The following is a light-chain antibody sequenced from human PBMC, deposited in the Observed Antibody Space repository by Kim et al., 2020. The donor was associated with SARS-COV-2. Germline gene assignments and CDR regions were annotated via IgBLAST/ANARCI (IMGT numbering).Light chain of an antibody. V-gene: IGKV1-39*01. Sequence: SASVGDRVTITCRASQSISSYLNGYQQKPGKAPKLLIYAASSLQSGVPSRFSGSGSGTDFTLTISSLQPEDFATYYCQQSYSTPYTFGQETNLEI. CDR1: QSISSY. CDR2: AAS. J-gene: IGKJ2*01. CDR3: QQSYSTPYT.